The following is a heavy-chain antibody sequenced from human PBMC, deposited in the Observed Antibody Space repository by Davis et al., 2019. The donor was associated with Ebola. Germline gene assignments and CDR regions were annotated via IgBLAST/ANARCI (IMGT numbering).Heavy chain of an antibody. CDR2: IYHSGST. D-gene: IGHD2-2*01. V-gene: IGHV4-4*02. Sequence: PSETLSLTCAVSGGSISSSNWWRWVRQPPGKGLEWIGEIYHSGSTNYNPSLKSRVTISVDKSKNQFSLKLSSVTAADTAVYYCARDPTPYCSSTSCYAAPFDYWGQGTLVTVSS. CDR3: ARDPTPYCSSTSCYAAPFDY. CDR1: GGSISSSNW. J-gene: IGHJ4*02.